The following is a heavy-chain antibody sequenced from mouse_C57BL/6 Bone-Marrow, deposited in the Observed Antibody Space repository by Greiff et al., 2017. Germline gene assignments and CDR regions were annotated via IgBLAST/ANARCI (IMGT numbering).Heavy chain of an antibody. D-gene: IGHD1-1*01. CDR1: GFSLTSYG. CDR2: IWSGGST. J-gene: IGHJ3*01. Sequence: VQLQQSGPGLVQPSQSLSITCTVSGFSLTSYGVHWVRQSPGKGLEWLGVIWSGGSTDYNAAFISRLSISKDNSKSQVFFKMNSRQADDAAIDYCASHYYGSMWFAYWGQGTRVTVSA. CDR3: ASHYYGSMWFAY. V-gene: IGHV2-2*01.